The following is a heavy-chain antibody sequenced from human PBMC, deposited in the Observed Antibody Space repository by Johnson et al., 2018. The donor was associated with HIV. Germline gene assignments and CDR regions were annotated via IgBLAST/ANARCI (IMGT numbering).Heavy chain of an antibody. CDR1: GFTFSDHY. CDR2: ISSSGSTI. J-gene: IGHJ3*02. V-gene: IGHV3-11*04. CDR3: VTRDPTHRPGAFDI. Sequence: QVQLVESGGGLVKPGGSLRLSCAASGFTFSDHYMSWIRQAPGKGTDWVSYISSSGSTIYYADSVKGRFTISRDNAKNSLYLQMNSRSDEDTAVYYCVTRDPTHRPGAFDIWDQGTMVTVSS.